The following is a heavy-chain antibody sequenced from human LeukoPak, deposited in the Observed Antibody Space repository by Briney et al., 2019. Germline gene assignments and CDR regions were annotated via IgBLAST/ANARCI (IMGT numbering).Heavy chain of an antibody. CDR1: GGSISSYY. CDR2: IYYTGRT. V-gene: IGHV4-59*01. J-gene: IGHJ6*03. D-gene: IGHD1-1*01. Sequence: PSETLSLTCTVSGGSISSYYWNWIRQAPGKGLEWIGYIYYTGRTKYNPSLASRLTISIDTSKSQFSLRLTSVTAADTAVYFCARGRVSSSTWYSTYYYYFYMDVWGKGTTVTVSS. CDR3: ARGRVSSSTWYSTYYYYFYMDV.